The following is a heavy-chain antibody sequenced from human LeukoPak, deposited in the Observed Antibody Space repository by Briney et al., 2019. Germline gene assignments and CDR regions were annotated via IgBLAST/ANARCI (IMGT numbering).Heavy chain of an antibody. CDR2: ISPNTGGT. CDR1: GYTFTGYY. Sequence: ASVKVSCKTSGYTFTGYYIHWVRQTPGQGLEWIGWISPNTGGTNYAQKFQGRVTMTRDTSIYTAYMDLSSLTSDDTAVFYCARHHPGYDLTGYYLGYWGQGTLVTVSS. CDR3: ARHHPGYDLTGYYLGY. D-gene: IGHD3-9*01. V-gene: IGHV1-2*02. J-gene: IGHJ4*02.